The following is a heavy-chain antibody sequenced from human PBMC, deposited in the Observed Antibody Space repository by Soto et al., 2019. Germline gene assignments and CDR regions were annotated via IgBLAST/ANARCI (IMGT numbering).Heavy chain of an antibody. CDR1: DDSINSDKYY. CDR3: ARLEGLATISYYFDF. J-gene: IGHJ4*02. D-gene: IGHD3-9*01. V-gene: IGHV4-39*01. CDR2: IYYRGNA. Sequence: SSETLSLTCSVSDDSINSDKYYWDWIRQPPGKGLEWIGSIYYRGNAYYNPSLQTRVTISLDKSKSQFSLKLNSVTAADSAVYFCARLEGLATISYYFDFWGPGALVTVSS.